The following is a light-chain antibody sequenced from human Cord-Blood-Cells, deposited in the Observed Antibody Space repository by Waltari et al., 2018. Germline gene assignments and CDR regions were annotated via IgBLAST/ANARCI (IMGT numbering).Light chain of an antibody. CDR1: QSVSSY. Sequence: EIVLTQSPATLSLSPGKRATLSCRASQSVSSYLAWYQQKPGQAPRLLIYDASNRATGIPARFSGSGSGTDFTLTSSSLEPEDFAVYYCQQRSNWPPRWTFGQGTKVEIK. CDR3: QQRSNWPPRWT. CDR2: DAS. V-gene: IGKV3-11*01. J-gene: IGKJ1*01.